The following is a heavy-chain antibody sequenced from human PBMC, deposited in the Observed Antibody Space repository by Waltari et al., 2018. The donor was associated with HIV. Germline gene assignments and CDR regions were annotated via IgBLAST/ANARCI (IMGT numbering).Heavy chain of an antibody. Sequence: QVRLVQSGAEVKKPGSSVKVSCKASGGTFSSYAISWVRQAPGQGLEWMGGNIPIVGTANYARKVQGRVTIAANESTRTAYMELSSLRSEDTAVYYCASPYYYDSSGSPWAFDIWGQGTMVTVSS. CDR2: NIPIVGTA. J-gene: IGHJ3*02. CDR3: ASPYYYDSSGSPWAFDI. V-gene: IGHV1-69*01. D-gene: IGHD3-22*01. CDR1: GGTFSSYA.